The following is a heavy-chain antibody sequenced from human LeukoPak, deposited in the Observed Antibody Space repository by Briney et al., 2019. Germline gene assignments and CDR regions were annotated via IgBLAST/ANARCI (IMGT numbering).Heavy chain of an antibody. V-gene: IGHV4-34*01. CDR3: ASRYCSSTSCYTGHGYYYYGMDV. J-gene: IGHJ6*02. CDR1: GGSFSGYY. CDR2: INHSGST. Sequence: PSETLSLTCAVYGGSFSGYYWSWIRQPPGKGLEWIGEINHSGSTNYNPSLKSRVTISVDTSKNQFSLKLSSVTAADTAVYYCASRYCSSTSCYTGHGYYYYGMDVWGQGTTVTVSS. D-gene: IGHD2-2*02.